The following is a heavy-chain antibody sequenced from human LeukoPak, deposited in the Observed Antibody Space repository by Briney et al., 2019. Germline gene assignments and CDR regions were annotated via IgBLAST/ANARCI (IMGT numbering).Heavy chain of an antibody. V-gene: IGHV3-64*01. J-gene: IGHJ4*02. CDR3: ARDPSTYFWSGTYFDY. Sequence: GGSLRLSCAASGFTFSSYAMHWVRQAPGKGLEYVSAISSNGGSTYYANSVKGRFTISRDNSKNTLYLQMGSLRAEDTAVYYCARDPSTYFWSGTYFDYWGQGTLVTVSS. CDR2: ISSNGGST. CDR1: GFTFSSYA. D-gene: IGHD3-3*01.